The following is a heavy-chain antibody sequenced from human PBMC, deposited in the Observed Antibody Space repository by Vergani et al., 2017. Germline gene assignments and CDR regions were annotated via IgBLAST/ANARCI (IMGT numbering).Heavy chain of an antibody. CDR2: IYHSGST. CDR3: ARSDSNYVFFDY. D-gene: IGHD4-11*01. V-gene: IGHV4-38-2*01. Sequence: GWSRQPKGKGLEGIASIYHSGSTYYNPSLKSRVSISKDTSKNQFSLKLSSVTAADTAVYYCARSDSNYVFFDYWGQGTLVTVSS. J-gene: IGHJ4*02.